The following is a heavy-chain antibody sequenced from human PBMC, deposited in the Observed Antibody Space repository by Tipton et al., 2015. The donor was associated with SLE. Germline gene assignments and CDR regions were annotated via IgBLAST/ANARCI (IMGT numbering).Heavy chain of an antibody. CDR3: ARDGYSYPFDY. V-gene: IGHV4-59*01. D-gene: IGHD5-18*01. CDR2: VSYSGST. Sequence: LRLSCTVSGASISTYYWSWIRQPPGKGLEWIGYVSYSGSTNYNPSLKSRVTISVDTSKNQFSLKLTSVTAADTAVYYCARDGYSYPFDYWGQGTLVTVSS. CDR1: GASISTYY. J-gene: IGHJ4*02.